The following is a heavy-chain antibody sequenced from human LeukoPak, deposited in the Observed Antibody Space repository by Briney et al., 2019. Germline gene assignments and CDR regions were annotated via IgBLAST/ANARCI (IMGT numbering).Heavy chain of an antibody. CDR2: ISSSSTYT. J-gene: IGHJ4*02. Sequence: PGGSLNLSCAASGFTFSDYYMSWIRQAPGKGLEWVSYISSSSTYTKYADSVKGRFTISRDNAKNTLYLEMNSLRGDDTALYYCARDRSEDRFDYWGQGTLVTVSS. CDR3: ARDRSEDRFDY. CDR1: GFTFSDYY. V-gene: IGHV3-11*06. D-gene: IGHD1-26*01.